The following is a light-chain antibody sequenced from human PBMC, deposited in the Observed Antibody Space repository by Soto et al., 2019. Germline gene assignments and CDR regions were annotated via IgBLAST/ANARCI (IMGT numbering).Light chain of an antibody. CDR3: QRYSNAPWT. Sequence: DIQMTQSPSSLSASVGDRVTITCRASQGISNHLAWYQQKPGKVPKILIYAASTLVSGVPSRFSGSGSGTDFTLTISSLQPEDFATYYCQRYSNAPWTFGQGTKVECK. V-gene: IGKV1-27*01. J-gene: IGKJ1*01. CDR1: QGISNH. CDR2: AAS.